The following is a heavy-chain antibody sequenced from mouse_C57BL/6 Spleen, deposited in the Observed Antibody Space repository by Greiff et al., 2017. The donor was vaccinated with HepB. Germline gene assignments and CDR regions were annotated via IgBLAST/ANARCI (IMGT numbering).Heavy chain of an antibody. CDR1: GYTFTSYW. CDR3: ARDSSGYLYAMDY. Sequence: VQRVESGAELAKPGDSVKLSCKASGYTFTSYWMHWVKQRPGQGLEWIGYINPSSGYNKYNQKFKDKATLTADKSSSTAYMQLSSLTYEDSAVYYCARDSSGYLYAMDYWGQGTSVTVSS. D-gene: IGHD3-2*02. J-gene: IGHJ4*01. V-gene: IGHV1-7*01. CDR2: INPSSGYN.